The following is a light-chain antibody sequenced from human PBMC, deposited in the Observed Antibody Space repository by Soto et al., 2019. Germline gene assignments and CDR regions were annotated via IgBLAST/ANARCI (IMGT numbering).Light chain of an antibody. Sequence: QSALAQPPSASGSPGQSITISCTGTSXDVGGYNYVSWYQQHPGKAPKLMIYEVSKRPSGVPDRFSGSKSGNTASLTVSGLQAEDEADYYCSSYAGSNSFVFGTGTKVTVL. CDR2: EVS. J-gene: IGLJ1*01. CDR1: SXDVGGYNY. CDR3: SSYAGSNSFV. V-gene: IGLV2-8*01.